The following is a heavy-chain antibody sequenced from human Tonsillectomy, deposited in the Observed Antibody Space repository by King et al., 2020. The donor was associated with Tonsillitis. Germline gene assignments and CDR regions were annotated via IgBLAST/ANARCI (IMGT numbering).Heavy chain of an antibody. CDR2: ISSSSSTI. J-gene: IGHJ6*02. CDR3: ARDQNGSGSYLAKNYYYYGMDV. Sequence: VQLVESGGGLVQPGGSLRLSCAASGFTFSSYSMNWVRQAPGKGLEWVSYISSSSSTIYYADSVKGRFTISRDNAKNSLYLQMNSLRAEDTAVYYCARDQNGSGSYLAKNYYYYGMDVWGQGTTVTVSS. D-gene: IGHD3-10*01. V-gene: IGHV3-48*01. CDR1: GFTFSSYS.